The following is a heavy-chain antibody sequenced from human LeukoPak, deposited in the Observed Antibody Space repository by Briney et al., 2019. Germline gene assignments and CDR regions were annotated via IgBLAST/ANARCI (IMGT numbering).Heavy chain of an antibody. CDR2: IKSKTDGGTT. CDR3: TTVWNCGGDCSDAFDI. Sequence: GGSLRLSCAASGFTFSRCWMHWVRQVPGKGLEWVGRIKSKTDGGTTDYAAPVKGRFTISRDDSKNTLYLQMNSLKTEDTAVYYCTTVWNCGGDCSDAFDIWGQGTMVTVSS. CDR1: GFTFSRCW. D-gene: IGHD2-21*02. V-gene: IGHV3-15*01. J-gene: IGHJ3*02.